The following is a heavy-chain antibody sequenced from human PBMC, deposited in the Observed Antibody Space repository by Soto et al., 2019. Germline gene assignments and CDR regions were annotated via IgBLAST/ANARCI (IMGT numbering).Heavy chain of an antibody. CDR2: INHSGST. CDR1: GGSFSGYY. J-gene: IGHJ6*02. D-gene: IGHD5-12*01. V-gene: IGHV4-34*01. CDR3: ARWXRLRGVGSYYYYYGMDV. Sequence: PSETLSLTCAVYGGSFSGYYWSWIRQPPGKGLEWIGEINHSGSTNYNPSLKSRVTISVDASKNQFSLKLSSVTAADTAVYYCARWXRLRGVGSYYYYYGMDVWGQGTTVTVSS.